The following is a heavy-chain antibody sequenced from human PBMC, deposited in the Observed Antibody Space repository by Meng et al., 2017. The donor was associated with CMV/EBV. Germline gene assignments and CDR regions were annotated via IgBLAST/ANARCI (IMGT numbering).Heavy chain of an antibody. CDR3: ARSDSSSTNYYYYGMDV. D-gene: IGHD6-6*01. Sequence: PVKVSCKASGGTFSSYAISWVRQAPGQGLEWMGGIIPILGIANYAQKFQGRVTITADKSTSTAYMEPSSLRSEDTAVYYCARSDSSSTNYYYYGMDVWGQGTTVTVSS. CDR2: IIPILGIA. CDR1: GGTFSSYA. J-gene: IGHJ6*02. V-gene: IGHV1-69*10.